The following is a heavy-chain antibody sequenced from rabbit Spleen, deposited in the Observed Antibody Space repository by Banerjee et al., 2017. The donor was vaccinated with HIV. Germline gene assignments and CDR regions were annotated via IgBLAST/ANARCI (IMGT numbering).Heavy chain of an antibody. Sequence: QEQLEESGRGLVRPEGSLTLTCKASGFSFSDRDVMCWVRQAPGKGLEWIGIIYAAKGSTDYASWVNGRFTISSDNAQSTVDLKMTSLTAADTATYFCARESSYAAYAGYGYAARYYGMDLWGQGTLVTVS. CDR1: GFSFSDRDV. D-gene: IGHD6-1*01. V-gene: IGHV1S47*01. J-gene: IGHJ6*01. CDR3: ARESSYAAYAGYGYAARYYGMDL. CDR2: IYAAKGST.